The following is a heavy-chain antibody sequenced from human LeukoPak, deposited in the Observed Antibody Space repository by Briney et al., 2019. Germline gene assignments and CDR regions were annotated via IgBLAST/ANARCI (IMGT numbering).Heavy chain of an antibody. CDR3: ARDRGEYSYAYDY. CDR1: GYSISSGYY. J-gene: IGHJ4*02. Sequence: SETLSLTCTVSGYSISSGYYWGWIRQPPGKGLEWIGSIYHSGSTYYNPSLKSRVTMSVDTSKNQFSLKLSSVTAADTAVYYCARDRGEYSYAYDYWGQGTLVTVSS. D-gene: IGHD5-18*01. CDR2: IYHSGST. V-gene: IGHV4-38-2*02.